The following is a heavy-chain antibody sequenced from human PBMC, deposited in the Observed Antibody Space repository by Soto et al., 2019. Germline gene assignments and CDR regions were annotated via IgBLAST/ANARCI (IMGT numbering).Heavy chain of an antibody. J-gene: IGHJ4*02. CDR1: GFTFSSYA. V-gene: IGHV3-30-3*02. CDR3: AQEKRYYHSSGYRFDY. D-gene: IGHD3-22*01. Sequence: PGGSLRLSCAASGFTFSSYAMHWVRQAPGKGLEWVAVISYDGSNKYYADSVKGRFTISRDNSKNTLYLQMNSLRAEDTAVYYCAQEKRYYHSSGYRFDYWGQGTLVTVSS. CDR2: ISYDGSNK.